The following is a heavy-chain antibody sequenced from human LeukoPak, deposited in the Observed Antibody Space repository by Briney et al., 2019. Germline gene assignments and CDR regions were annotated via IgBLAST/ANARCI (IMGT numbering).Heavy chain of an antibody. CDR2: ITNTGTYK. D-gene: IGHD2-21*02. CDR1: GFTFSSYS. Sequence: GGSLRLSCAASGFTFSSYSMNWVRQAPGKGLEWVSSITNTGTYKFHADSMKGRFTISRDNSKNSLYLQMDSLRAEDTALYYCAGELRGDQDLDYWGQGTLVTVSS. CDR3: AGELRGDQDLDY. J-gene: IGHJ4*02. V-gene: IGHV3-21*01.